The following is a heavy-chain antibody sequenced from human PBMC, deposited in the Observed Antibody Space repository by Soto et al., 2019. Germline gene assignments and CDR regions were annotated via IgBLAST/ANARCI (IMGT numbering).Heavy chain of an antibody. V-gene: IGHV3-21*01. CDR2: ISSSSSYI. Sequence: GGSLRLFCAASGFTFSSYSMNWVRQAPGKGLEWVSSISSSSSYIYYADSVKGRFTISRDNAKNSLYLQMNSLRAEDTAVYYCARVDGGIEVAGTGGGFDPWGQGTLVTVSS. CDR3: ARVDGGIEVAGTGGGFDP. J-gene: IGHJ5*02. CDR1: GFTFSSYS. D-gene: IGHD6-19*01.